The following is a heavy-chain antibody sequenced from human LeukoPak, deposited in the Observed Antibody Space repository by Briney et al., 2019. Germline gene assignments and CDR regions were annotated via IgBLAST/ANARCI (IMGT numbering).Heavy chain of an antibody. CDR3: AGGYSGYDEYGMDV. CDR1: GFTFSSYA. CDR2: ISYDGSNK. Sequence: GGSLRLSCAASGFTFSSYAMHWVRQAPGKGPEWVAVISYDGSNKYYADSVKGRFTISRDNSKNTLYLQMNSLRAEDTAVYYCAGGYSGYDEYGMDVWGQGTTVTVSS. D-gene: IGHD5-12*01. V-gene: IGHV3-30-3*01. J-gene: IGHJ6*02.